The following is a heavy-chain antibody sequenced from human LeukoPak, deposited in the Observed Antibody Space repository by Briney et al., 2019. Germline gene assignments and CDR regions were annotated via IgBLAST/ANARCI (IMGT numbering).Heavy chain of an antibody. J-gene: IGHJ4*02. CDR3: AKDQFDSISMIV. V-gene: IGHV3-23*01. CDR2: ISGSGGRT. Sequence: PGGSLRLSCAASEFTFSSYAMSWVRQAPGKGLDWVSAISGSGGRTYYADSVKGRFTISRDNSRNTLYLQMNSLRAEDTAVYYCAKDQFDSISMIVWGQGTLVTVSS. CDR1: EFTFSSYA. D-gene: IGHD3-22*01.